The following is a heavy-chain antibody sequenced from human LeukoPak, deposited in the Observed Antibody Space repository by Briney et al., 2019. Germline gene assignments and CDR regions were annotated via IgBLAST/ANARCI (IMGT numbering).Heavy chain of an antibody. Sequence: GGPLRLSCAASGFTFSSYAMSWVRQAPGKGLEWVSSISSSSSYIYYADSVKGRFTIPRDNAKNSLYLQMNSLRAEDTAVYYCARDLDSSWYDYWGQGTLVTVSS. CDR3: ARDLDSSWYDY. CDR2: ISSSSSYI. J-gene: IGHJ4*02. D-gene: IGHD6-13*01. CDR1: GFTFSSYA. V-gene: IGHV3-21*01.